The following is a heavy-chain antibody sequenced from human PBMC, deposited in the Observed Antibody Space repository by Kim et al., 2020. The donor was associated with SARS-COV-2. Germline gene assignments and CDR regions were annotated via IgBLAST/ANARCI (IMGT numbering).Heavy chain of an antibody. CDR3: ARGDTVTLINTSNHYYYMDV. D-gene: IGHD4-17*01. J-gene: IGHJ6*03. Sequence: SETLSLTCTVSGGSISSGGYYWSWIRQHPGKGLEWIGYIYYSGSTYYNPSLKSRVTISVDTSKNQFSLKLSSVTAADTAVYYCARGDTVTLINTSNHYYYMDVWGKGTTVTVSS. CDR2: IYYSGST. CDR1: GGSISSGGYY. V-gene: IGHV4-31*03.